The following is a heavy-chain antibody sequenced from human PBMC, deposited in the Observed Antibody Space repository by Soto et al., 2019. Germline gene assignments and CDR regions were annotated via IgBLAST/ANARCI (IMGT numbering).Heavy chain of an antibody. V-gene: IGHV3-23*01. D-gene: IGHD3-10*01. CDR2: ISGSGGST. CDR3: AKDRGPLLWFGESLDY. CDR1: GFTFSSYA. J-gene: IGHJ4*02. Sequence: GGSLRLSCAASGFTFSSYAMGWVRQAPGKGLEWVSAISGSGGSTYYADSVKDRFTISRDNSKNTLYLQMNSLRAEDTAVYYCAKDRGPLLWFGESLDYWGQGTLVTVSS.